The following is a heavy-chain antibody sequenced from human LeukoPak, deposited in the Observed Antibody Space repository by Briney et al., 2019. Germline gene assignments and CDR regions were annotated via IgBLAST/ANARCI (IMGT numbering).Heavy chain of an antibody. V-gene: IGHV1-18*04. D-gene: IGHD6-13*01. CDR1: GYTFSNYG. J-gene: IGHJ5*02. Sequence: ASVKVSCKASGYTFSNYGISWVRQAPGQGLEWMGWISAYNGNTNYAQRFQDRVTMTTDTSTSTAYMELRSLRSDDTALYYCTKIGGMAAANPQEWFDPWGQGTLVTVSS. CDR3: TKIGGMAAANPQEWFDP. CDR2: ISAYNGNT.